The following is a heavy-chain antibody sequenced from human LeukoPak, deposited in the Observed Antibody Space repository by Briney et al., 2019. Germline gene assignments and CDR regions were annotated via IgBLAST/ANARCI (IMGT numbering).Heavy chain of an antibody. CDR3: ARWNFWSGYFDY. Sequence: GGSLRLSCAASGFTFRSYWVSWVRQAPGKGLEWVANIKQDGSEKYYVDSVKGRFTISRDIAKNSLHLQMNSLRAEDTAVYYCARWNFWSGYFDYWGQGTPVTVSS. J-gene: IGHJ4*02. CDR2: IKQDGSEK. CDR1: GFTFRSYW. D-gene: IGHD3-3*01. V-gene: IGHV3-7*01.